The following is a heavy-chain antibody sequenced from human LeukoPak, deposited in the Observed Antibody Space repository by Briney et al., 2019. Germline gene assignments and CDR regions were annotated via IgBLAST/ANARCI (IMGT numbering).Heavy chain of an antibody. V-gene: IGHV3-21*01. CDR3: ARDGERGYYFDY. J-gene: IGHJ4*02. D-gene: IGHD1-26*01. Sequence: GGSLRLSCAASGFTFSSYSMNWVRLAPGKGLEWVSSISSSSSYIYYADSVKGRFTISRDNAKNSLYLQMNSLRAEDTAVYYCARDGERGYYFDYWGQGTLVTVSS. CDR1: GFTFSSYS. CDR2: ISSSSSYI.